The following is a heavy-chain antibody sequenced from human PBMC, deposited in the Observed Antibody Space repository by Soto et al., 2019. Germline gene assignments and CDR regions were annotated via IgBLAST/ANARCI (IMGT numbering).Heavy chain of an antibody. V-gene: IGHV3-74*01. CDR1: GFTFSSYW. Sequence: GGSLRLSCAASGFTFSSYWMHWVRQDPGKGLVWVSRINSDGSSTTYADSAKGRFTISRDNAKNTLYLQMNSLRAEDTAVYYCARDPAPIGWYDYWGQRTLVTVS. D-gene: IGHD6-19*01. CDR2: INSDGSST. CDR3: ARDPAPIGWYDY. J-gene: IGHJ4*02.